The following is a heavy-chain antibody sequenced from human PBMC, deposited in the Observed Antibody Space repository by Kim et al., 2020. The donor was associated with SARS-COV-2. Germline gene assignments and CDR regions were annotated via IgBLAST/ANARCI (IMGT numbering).Heavy chain of an antibody. D-gene: IGHD3-3*01. CDR1: GFTFSTYW. Sequence: GGSLRLSCAASGFTFSTYWMTWVRQAPGKGLVWISRINGDGRTTDYADSVKGRFTISRDNSKNTLYLQMNSLRAEDTAVYYCGRGGVVGGTDKWGQGTLVTVSS. CDR2: INGDGRTT. V-gene: IGHV3-74*01. J-gene: IGHJ4*02. CDR3: GRGGVVGGTDK.